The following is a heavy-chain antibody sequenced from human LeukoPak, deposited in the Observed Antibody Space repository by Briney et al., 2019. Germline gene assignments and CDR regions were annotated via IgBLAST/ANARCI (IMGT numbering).Heavy chain of an antibody. V-gene: IGHV1-8*01. Sequence: GTSVKVSCKTSGFTFNRSVMQWVRQAPGQGLEWMGWMNPNSGNTGYAQKFQGRVTMTRNTSISTAYMELSSLRSEDTAVYYCARGITGTTFYYYYYYMDVWGKGTTVTVSS. D-gene: IGHD1-7*01. J-gene: IGHJ6*03. CDR2: MNPNSGNT. CDR3: ARGITGTTFYYYYYYMDV. CDR1: GFTFNRSV.